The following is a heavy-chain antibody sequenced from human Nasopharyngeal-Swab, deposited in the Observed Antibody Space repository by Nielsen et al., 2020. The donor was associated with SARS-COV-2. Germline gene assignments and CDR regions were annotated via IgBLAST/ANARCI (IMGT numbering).Heavy chain of an antibody. J-gene: IGHJ2*01. Sequence: VRQAPGKGLEWVSVIYSGGSRHYADSVKGRFTISRDNSKNALYLQTNSLRAEDTAVYYCARSRLPGVFSVTASWYFDLWGRGTLVTVSS. D-gene: IGHD2-21*02. CDR3: ARSRLPGVFSVTASWYFDL. V-gene: IGHV3-53*01. CDR2: IYSGGSR.